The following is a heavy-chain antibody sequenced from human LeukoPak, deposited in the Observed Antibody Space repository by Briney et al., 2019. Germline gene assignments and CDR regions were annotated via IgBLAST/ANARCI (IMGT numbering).Heavy chain of an antibody. J-gene: IGHJ6*02. CDR3: TKESIYCSRTSCYSPYGTDV. CDR2: IRDSGETT. V-gene: IGHV3-23*01. Sequence: GGSLRLSCAASGFTFSSYAMSWVRHAPGKGLEWVAGIRDSGETTYYADSAKGRFTISRDNSKNTLYLQMNSLRAEDTAVYYCTKESIYCSRTSCYSPYGTDVWGQGTTVTVSS. D-gene: IGHD2-2*02. CDR1: GFTFSSYA.